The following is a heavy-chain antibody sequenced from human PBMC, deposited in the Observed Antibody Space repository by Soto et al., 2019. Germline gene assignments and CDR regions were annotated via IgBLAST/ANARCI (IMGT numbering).Heavy chain of an antibody. CDR3: AGEDRGYTLRHV. J-gene: IGHJ6*02. V-gene: IGHV4-34*01. Sequence: ETLSLTCAVYGGSFSGYYWSWIRQPPGKGLEWIGEINHSGSTNYNPSLKSRVTISVDTSKNQFSLKLSSVTAADTAVYYCAGEDRGYTLRHVWGQGTTVTVSS. D-gene: IGHD5-18*01. CDR2: INHSGST. CDR1: GGSFSGYY.